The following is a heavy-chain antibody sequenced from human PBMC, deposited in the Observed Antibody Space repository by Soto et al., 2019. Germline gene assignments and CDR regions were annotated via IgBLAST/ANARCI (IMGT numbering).Heavy chain of an antibody. V-gene: IGHV4-59*01. CDR2: VYYSGST. D-gene: IGHD5-12*01. J-gene: IGHJ6*02. CDR3: AREYGGFDNGLDV. CDR1: GDSIRSYY. Sequence: SETLSLTCTVSGDSIRSYYWTWIRQPPGKGLELIGYVYYSGSTRYNPSLKSRVTISVDMSKNQFSLKLSSVIAADTAVYYCAREYGGFDNGLDVWGQGTAVTVSS.